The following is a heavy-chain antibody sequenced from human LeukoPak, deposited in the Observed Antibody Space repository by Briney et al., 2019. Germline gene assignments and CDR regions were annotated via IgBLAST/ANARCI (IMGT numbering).Heavy chain of an antibody. CDR1: GASVSGSAYY. Sequence: PSETLSLTCTVSGASVSGSAYYWGWIRQPPGKGLEWIGNIYYSGSTYYNPSLKGRVTISVDTSKNQFSLKLSSVTAADTAVYYCARVFDGGSIAARLSLSGFDPWGQGTLVTVSS. CDR2: IYYSGST. J-gene: IGHJ5*02. CDR3: ARVFDGGSIAARLSLSGFDP. D-gene: IGHD6-6*01. V-gene: IGHV4-39*07.